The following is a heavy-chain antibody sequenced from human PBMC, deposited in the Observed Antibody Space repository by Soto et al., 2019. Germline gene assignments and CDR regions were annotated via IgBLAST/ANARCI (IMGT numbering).Heavy chain of an antibody. Sequence: SETLSLTCGVYNGSFSDYFWNWIRQPPGKGLEWIGEIKESGFATYNPSLKRRVTMSVDTANNQFSLKVTSVTAADAAVYYCARGKSSGPLYYFDTWGQGTLVTVSS. J-gene: IGHJ4*02. CDR2: IKESGFA. V-gene: IGHV4-34*01. CDR1: NGSFSDYF. D-gene: IGHD6-19*01. CDR3: ARGKSSGPLYYFDT.